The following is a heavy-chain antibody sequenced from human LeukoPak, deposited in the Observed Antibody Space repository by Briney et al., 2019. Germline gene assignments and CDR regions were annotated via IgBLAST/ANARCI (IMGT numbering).Heavy chain of an antibody. V-gene: IGHV1-2*02. D-gene: IGHD5-18*01. CDR1: GYTFTGYY. Sequence: ASVKVSCKASGYTFTGYYMHWVRQAPGQGLEWMGWINPNSGGTNYAQKFQGRVTMTRDTSISTAYMELSRLRSDDTAVYYCAREGRNWYSYGTYRHYYYMDVWGKGTTVTVSS. J-gene: IGHJ6*03. CDR3: AREGRNWYSYGTYRHYYYMDV. CDR2: INPNSGGT.